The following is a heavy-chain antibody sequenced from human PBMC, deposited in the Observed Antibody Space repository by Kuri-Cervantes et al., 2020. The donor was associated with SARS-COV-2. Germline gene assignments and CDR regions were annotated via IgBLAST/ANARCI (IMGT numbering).Heavy chain of an antibody. D-gene: IGHD3-3*01. Sequence: SETLSLTCAVYGGSFSGYYWSWIRQPPGKGLEWIGEINHSGSTNYNPSLKSRVTISVDTSKNQFSLKLSSVTAADTAVYYCARQLIFGVAHYFYYWGQGTLVTVSS. V-gene: IGHV4-34*01. J-gene: IGHJ4*02. CDR3: ARQLIFGVAHYFYY. CDR1: GGSFSGYY. CDR2: INHSGST.